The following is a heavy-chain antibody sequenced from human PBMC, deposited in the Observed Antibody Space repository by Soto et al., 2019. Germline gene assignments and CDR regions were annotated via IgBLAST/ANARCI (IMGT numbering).Heavy chain of an antibody. V-gene: IGHV4-31*03. CDR3: ARDAPGVAPY. CDR2: INYRGST. CDR1: GGSINSGDSY. Sequence: QVQLQESGPGLVRPSQTLSLTCTVSGGSINSGDSYWNWIRQHPEKGLEWIGYINYRGSTFYNPSLKSRIIISVDTSKNQFSLSLSSVTAADTAAYYCARDAPGVAPYWGQGTLVTVSS. D-gene: IGHD2-15*01. J-gene: IGHJ4*02.